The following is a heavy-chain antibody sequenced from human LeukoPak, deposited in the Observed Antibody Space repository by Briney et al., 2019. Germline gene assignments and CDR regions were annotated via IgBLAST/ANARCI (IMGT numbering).Heavy chain of an antibody. CDR3: ARDRYYYDSSGYWGREEDYYYYYGMDV. D-gene: IGHD3-22*01. J-gene: IGHJ6*02. CDR2: ISYDGSKK. V-gene: IGHV3-30-3*01. Sequence: GGSLRLSCAASGFTFSGYAMHWVRQAPGKGLEWVAVISYDGSKKYYADSVKGRFTMFRDNAKNTLYLQMDSLRAEDTAVYYCARDRYYYDSSGYWGREEDYYYYYGMDVWGQGTTVTVSS. CDR1: GFTFSGYA.